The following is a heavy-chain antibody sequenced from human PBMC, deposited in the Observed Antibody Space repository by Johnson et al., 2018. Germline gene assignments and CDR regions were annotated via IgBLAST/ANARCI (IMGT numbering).Heavy chain of an antibody. Sequence: QVQLQESGPGLVKXSETLSLXCTVFSGSISNYYWSWIRQSPGKGLEWIGFIYSSGSINYTPSLKSRVTMSLDTSKKQFSLKLRSVTAADTAVYYCARETTGATEGLDVWGKGTTVTVSS. D-gene: IGHD1-26*01. J-gene: IGHJ6*04. CDR2: IYSSGSI. CDR1: SGSISNYY. CDR3: ARETTGATEGLDV. V-gene: IGHV4-59*01.